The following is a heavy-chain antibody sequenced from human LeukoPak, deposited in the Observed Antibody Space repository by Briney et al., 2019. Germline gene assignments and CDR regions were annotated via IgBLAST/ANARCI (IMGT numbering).Heavy chain of an antibody. CDR1: GFTFSNYW. CDR2: IKQDGSEK. CDR3: AWRQGGYYDANGYFSY. V-gene: IGHV3-7*01. J-gene: IGHJ4*02. D-gene: IGHD3-22*01. Sequence: PGGSLRLSCAASGFTFSNYWMTWVRQAPGKGLEWVASIKQDGSEKYYVDSVKGRFTISRDNAKNSLCLQMNSLRPEDTAVYYCAWRQGGYYDANGYFSYWGQGTLVIVSS.